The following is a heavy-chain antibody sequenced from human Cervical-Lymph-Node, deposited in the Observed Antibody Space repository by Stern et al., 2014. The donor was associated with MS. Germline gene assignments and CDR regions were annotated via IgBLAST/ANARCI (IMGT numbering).Heavy chain of an antibody. J-gene: IGHJ4*02. CDR1: AYTFTSYY. Sequence: QVQLLQPGAEVKKPGASVKVSCKASAYTFTSYYMQWVRQAPGQGLEWMGIINPSGTSTSYAQKFQGRVTMTRDTSTSTVYMEMSSLRSEDTAMYYCASSSYDSSGYPSDYWGQGTLVTVSS. V-gene: IGHV1-46*01. D-gene: IGHD3-22*01. CDR2: INPSGTST. CDR3: ASSSYDSSGYPSDY.